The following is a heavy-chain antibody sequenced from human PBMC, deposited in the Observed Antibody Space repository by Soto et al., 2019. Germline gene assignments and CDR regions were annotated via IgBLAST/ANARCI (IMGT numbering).Heavy chain of an antibody. CDR1: GFTFIDSY. J-gene: IGHJ6*02. CDR3: ARVSWREKYGMDV. Sequence: GGSLSLSCAASGFTFIDSYMSWIRQAPGKGLEWISYITFSGNTVYYADSLKGRFTISRDNAKNSLYLQMNRLRAEDTAVYYCARVSWREKYGMDVWGQGTTVTVSS. V-gene: IGHV3-11*01. CDR2: ITFSGNTV.